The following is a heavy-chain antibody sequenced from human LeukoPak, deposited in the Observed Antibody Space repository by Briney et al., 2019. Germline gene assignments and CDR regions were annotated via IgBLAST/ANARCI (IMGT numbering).Heavy chain of an antibody. CDR3: ARFTGGDSSGYYED. D-gene: IGHD3-22*01. CDR2: IAYDGRIA. Sequence: GSLRLSCAASGFTFSRHGMQWVRLAPGKGLEWVAFIAYDGRIANYADSVKGRFTISRDNSKNTVYLQMNSLRAEDTAVYCCARFTGGDSSGYYEDWGQGTLVTVSS. V-gene: IGHV3-33*01. CDR1: GFTFSRHG. J-gene: IGHJ4*02.